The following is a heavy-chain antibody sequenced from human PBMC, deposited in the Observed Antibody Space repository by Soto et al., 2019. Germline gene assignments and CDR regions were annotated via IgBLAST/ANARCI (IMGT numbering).Heavy chain of an antibody. J-gene: IGHJ4*02. CDR2: ISAYNGNT. V-gene: IGHV1-18*01. Sequence: QIQLVQSGAEVKKPGASVKVSCKASGYTFSSYHITWVRQAPGQGLEWMGWISAYNGNTNYAQNLQGRVTMTTDPSTSTAYMELRSRRSDDTAVYYCARDLPAVDYWGQGTLVTVSS. CDR3: ARDLPAVDY. CDR1: GYTFSSYH.